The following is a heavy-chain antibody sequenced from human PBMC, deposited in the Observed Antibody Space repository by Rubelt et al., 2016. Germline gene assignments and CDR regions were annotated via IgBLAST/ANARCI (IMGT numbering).Heavy chain of an antibody. D-gene: IGHD2-2*01. V-gene: IGHV4-59*12. CDR2: TSYSGST. J-gene: IGHJ4*02. Sequence: GKGLEYIGYTSYSGSTNYNPSLEGRVTISLDTSKNQFSLKLSSVAAADTAVYYCARGVGYCSSTSCSTTADFDYWGQGTLVTVSS. CDR3: ARGVGYCSSTSCSTTADFDY.